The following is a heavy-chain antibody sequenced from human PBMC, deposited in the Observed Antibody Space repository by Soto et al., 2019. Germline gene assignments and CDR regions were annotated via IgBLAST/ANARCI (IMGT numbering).Heavy chain of an antibody. J-gene: IGHJ4*02. V-gene: IGHV3-15*07. D-gene: IGHD3-10*01. Sequence: EVRLVESGGGSVKPEGSLRLSCTASGLRLSDGWMNWVRQTPGKGLEWVGRIKSKADGGTVDYAAPVNGRFTISRDDSRNMLYLQMNNLRADDTGIYYCTRRHKARDAGVDPLAYWGQGALVTVSS. CDR1: GLRLSDGW. CDR2: IKSKADGGTV. CDR3: TRRHKARDAGVDPLAY.